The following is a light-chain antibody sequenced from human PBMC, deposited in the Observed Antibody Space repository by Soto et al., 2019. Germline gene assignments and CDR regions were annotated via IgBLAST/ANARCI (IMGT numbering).Light chain of an antibody. Sequence: DIQMTQSPSSVSASVGDRVTITCRASQAISTWLAWYQQKPGKAPKLLIYAASNLQTRVPSRFSGSGSGTDFTLTISSLQPEDFATYYCQQANSFPRTFGQGTNVEIK. CDR1: QAISTW. CDR2: AAS. CDR3: QQANSFPRT. J-gene: IGKJ1*01. V-gene: IGKV1D-12*01.